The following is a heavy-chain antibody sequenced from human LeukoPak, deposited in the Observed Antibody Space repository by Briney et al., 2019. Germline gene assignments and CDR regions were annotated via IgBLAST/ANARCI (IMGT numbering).Heavy chain of an antibody. CDR3: ARDQVDTSVDLDY. Sequence: ASVKVSCKASGYTFTGYYMHWVRQAPGQGLEWMGWINPNSGGTNYAQKFQGGVTMTRDTSISTAYMELSRLRSDDTAVHYCARDQVDTSVDLDYWGQGTLVTVSS. J-gene: IGHJ4*02. CDR1: GYTFTGYY. V-gene: IGHV1-2*02. D-gene: IGHD5-18*01. CDR2: INPNSGGT.